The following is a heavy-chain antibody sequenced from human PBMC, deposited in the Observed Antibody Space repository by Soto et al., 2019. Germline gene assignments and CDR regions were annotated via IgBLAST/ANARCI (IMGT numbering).Heavy chain of an antibody. J-gene: IGHJ5*02. V-gene: IGHV1-69*13. Sequence: SVKVSCKVSGDSFSSYAISLVRQAPGQGLEWMGGIIPIFGTANYAQKFQGRVTITADESTSTAYMELSSLRSEDTAVYYCARASKYNWNDAAFDPWGQGTLVTVSS. CDR3: ARASKYNWNDAAFDP. D-gene: IGHD1-1*01. CDR2: IIPIFGTA. CDR1: GDSFSSYA.